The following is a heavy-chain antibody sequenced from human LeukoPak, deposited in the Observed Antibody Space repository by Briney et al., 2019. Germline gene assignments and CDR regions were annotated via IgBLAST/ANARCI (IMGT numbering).Heavy chain of an antibody. V-gene: IGHV4-59*08. CDR3: ARREAVLTGYFDY. J-gene: IGHJ4*02. CDR2: INDSGTT. CDR1: GGSISGSY. Sequence: PSETLSLTCTVSGGSISGSYWSRIRQPPGKGLEWIAYINDSGTTSYNPSLKSRVTISVDTSKKQFSLKVNSVTAADTAVYYCARREAVLTGYFDYWGQGTLVTVSA. D-gene: IGHD1-14*01.